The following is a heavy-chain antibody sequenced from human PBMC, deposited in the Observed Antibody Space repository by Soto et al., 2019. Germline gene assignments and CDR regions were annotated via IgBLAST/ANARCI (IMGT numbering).Heavy chain of an antibody. CDR2: LSGYTGNT. J-gene: IGHJ4*02. Sequence: EVQLLESVGGLVQPGGSLRLSCAASGFTFSSYAMSLVRQAPGKGLEWVSSLSGYTGNTYYADSVKGRFTISRDNSKTTLYLQMNSLRAEDTAVYYCAKYPRDQGPENDSWGQGTLVTVSS. CDR1: GFTFSSYA. V-gene: IGHV3-23*01. CDR3: AKYPRDQGPENDS.